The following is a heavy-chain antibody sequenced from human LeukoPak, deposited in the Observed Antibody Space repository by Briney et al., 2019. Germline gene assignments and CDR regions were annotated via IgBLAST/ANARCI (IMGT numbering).Heavy chain of an antibody. J-gene: IGHJ6*02. Sequence: GGSLRLSCAASGFTFSSDSMNWVRQAPGKGLEWVSYISSSSSTIYYADSVKGRFTIYRDNAKNSLYLQMNSLRDEDTAVYYCARVLWFGSRTYGMDVWGQGTTVTVSS. CDR2: ISSSSSTI. V-gene: IGHV3-48*02. D-gene: IGHD3-10*01. CDR1: GFTFSSDS. CDR3: ARVLWFGSRTYGMDV.